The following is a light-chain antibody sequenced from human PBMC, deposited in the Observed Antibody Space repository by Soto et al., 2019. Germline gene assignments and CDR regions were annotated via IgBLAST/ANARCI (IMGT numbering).Light chain of an antibody. V-gene: IGKV3D-15*01. CDR1: QSVGTK. Sequence: DIVMTQSPATLSLSPGERATLSCRASQSVGTKLAWYQQKPGQAPRLLIYGASSRATGIPDRFSGSGSGTDFTLTISSLQSEDFAVYYCQQYKNWPLFGQGTRLEIK. J-gene: IGKJ5*01. CDR3: QQYKNWPL. CDR2: GAS.